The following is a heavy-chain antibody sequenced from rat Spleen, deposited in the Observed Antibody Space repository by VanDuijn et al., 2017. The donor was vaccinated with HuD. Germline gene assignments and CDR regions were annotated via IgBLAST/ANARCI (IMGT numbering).Heavy chain of an antibody. Sequence: QVQLKESGPGLVQPSQTPSLTCTVSGFSLISYSVHWIRQPPGKGLEWMGGIWGDGSTDYNSALKSRLSITRDTSKSQVFLKMNSLQTDDTAIYFCTSPFRWFAYWGQGTLVTVSS. J-gene: IGHJ3*01. CDR3: TSPFRWFAY. CDR1: GFSLISYS. CDR2: IWGDGST. V-gene: IGHV2-1*01.